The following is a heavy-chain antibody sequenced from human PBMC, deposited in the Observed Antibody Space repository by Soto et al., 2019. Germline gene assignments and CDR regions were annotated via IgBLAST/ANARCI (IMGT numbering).Heavy chain of an antibody. V-gene: IGHV3-48*03. CDR3: ASYCSSTSCYSWLYYYGMDV. CDR1: GFTFSSYE. D-gene: IGHD2-2*02. J-gene: IGHJ6*02. Sequence: PGGSLRLSCAASGFTFSSYEMNWVRQAPGKGLEWVSYISSSGSTIYYADSVKGRFTISRDNAKNSLYLQMNSLRAEDTAVYYCASYCSSTSCYSWLYYYGMDVWGQGTTVTVSS. CDR2: ISSSGSTI.